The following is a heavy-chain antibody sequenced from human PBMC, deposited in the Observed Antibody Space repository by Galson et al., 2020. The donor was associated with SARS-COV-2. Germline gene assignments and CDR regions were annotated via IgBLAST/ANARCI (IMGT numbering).Heavy chain of an antibody. Sequence: AGSVKVSCAAAGFTFSRYSMNWVRQAPGKGLQWVSYISSSSNTIYYADSVKGRFTISRDNAKNSLFLQMDSLKAEDTAVYYCARHGVYSYDFWGQGTLVTVSS. D-gene: IGHD4-17*01. J-gene: IGHJ4*02. CDR1: GFTFSRYS. CDR3: ARHGVYSYDF. V-gene: IGHV3-48*04. CDR2: ISSSSNTI.